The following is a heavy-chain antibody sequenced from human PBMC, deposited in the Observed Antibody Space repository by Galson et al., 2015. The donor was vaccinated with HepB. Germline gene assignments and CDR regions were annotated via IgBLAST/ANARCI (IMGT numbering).Heavy chain of an antibody. CDR1: GGTFSSYA. CDR3: ARFRHCSGGSCYRSDDYYYYGMDV. Sequence: SVKVSCKASGGTFSSYAISWVRQAPGQGLEWMGGIIPIFGTANYAQKFQGRDTITADKSTTTAYMELSSLRSEDTAVYYCARFRHCSGGSCYRSDDYYYYGMDVWGQGTTVTVSS. D-gene: IGHD2-15*01. CDR2: IIPIFGTA. V-gene: IGHV1-69*06. J-gene: IGHJ6*02.